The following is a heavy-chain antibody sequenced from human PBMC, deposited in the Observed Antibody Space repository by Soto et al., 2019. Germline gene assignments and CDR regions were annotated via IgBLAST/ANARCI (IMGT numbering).Heavy chain of an antibody. D-gene: IGHD4-17*01. CDR1: GGSLSSGSYH. J-gene: IGHJ5*02. CDR3: ARTVTTKSVGCWFDP. Sequence: SETLSLTCTVPGGSLSSGSYHWGWIRQPPGQGPEWIGNTFYSGSTYYNPSLKSRVTISVDTSKNQFSLKLSSVTAADTAVYYCARTVTTKSVGCWFDPWGQGTLVTVSS. V-gene: IGHV4-39*07. CDR2: TFYSGST.